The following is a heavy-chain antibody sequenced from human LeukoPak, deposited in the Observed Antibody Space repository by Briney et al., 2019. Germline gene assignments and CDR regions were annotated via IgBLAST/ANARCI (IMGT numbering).Heavy chain of an antibody. J-gene: IGHJ5*02. D-gene: IGHD6-13*01. CDR1: GFTFSSYS. V-gene: IGHV3-21*01. Sequence: GGSLRLSCAASGFTFSSYSMNWVRQAPGKGLEWVSSISSSSSYIYYADSVKGRFTISRDNAKNSLYLQMNSLRAEDTAVYYCARGSAGMGWFDPWGQGTLVTVSS. CDR3: ARGSAGMGWFDP. CDR2: ISSSSSYI.